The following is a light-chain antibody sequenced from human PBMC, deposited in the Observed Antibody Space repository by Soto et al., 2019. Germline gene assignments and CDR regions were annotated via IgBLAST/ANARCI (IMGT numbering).Light chain of an antibody. CDR3: QSYDSSLSGSYV. J-gene: IGLJ1*01. Sequence: QSVLTQPPSASGAPGQRVTIACTGSSSNIGAGYDVHWYQQLPGTAPKLLIYGNTNRPSGVPDRFSGSKSGTSASLAITGLQAEDEADYFCQSYDSSLSGSYVFGTGTKVTV. V-gene: IGLV1-40*01. CDR1: SSNIGAGYD. CDR2: GNT.